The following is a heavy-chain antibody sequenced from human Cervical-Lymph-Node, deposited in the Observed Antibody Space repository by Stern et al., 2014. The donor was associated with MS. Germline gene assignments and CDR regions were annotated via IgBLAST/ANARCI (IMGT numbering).Heavy chain of an antibody. J-gene: IGHJ4*02. CDR1: GYTFTNYG. CDR3: ARAAGMLDY. V-gene: IGHV1-18*01. Sequence: QVQLVQSGDEVKKPGASVKVSCKTSGYTFTNYGISRVRLAPGQGLEWMGWITAYNGNTNYAQNFQGRVTLTTDTSTSTVYMELKSLRPDDAAVYYCARAAGMLDYWGQGTLVTVS. D-gene: IGHD1-1*01. CDR2: ITAYNGNT.